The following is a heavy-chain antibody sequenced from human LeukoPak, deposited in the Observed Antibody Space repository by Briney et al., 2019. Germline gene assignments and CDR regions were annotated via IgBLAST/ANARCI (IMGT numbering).Heavy chain of an antibody. Sequence: SETLSLPCTVSGYSIMITFYRGSLRQSPGTGLEWIGNVYYNGSTYSNPSVRSRVTISVDPSKNQFSLKLSSVSAADTAVYYCARVSDDEHGGNSGAIYFESWGQGTVVTVSS. CDR1: GYSIMITFY. CDR2: VYYNGST. CDR3: ARVSDDEHGGNSGAIYFES. D-gene: IGHD4-23*01. J-gene: IGHJ4*02. V-gene: IGHV4-38-2*02.